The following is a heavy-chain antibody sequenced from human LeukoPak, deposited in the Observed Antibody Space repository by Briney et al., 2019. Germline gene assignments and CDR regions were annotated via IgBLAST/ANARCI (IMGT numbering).Heavy chain of an antibody. Sequence: SVKVSCKASGYSFTSYGISWVRQAPGQGLEWMGGIIPIFGTANYAQKFQGRVTITADESTSTAYMELSSLRSEDTAVYYCARGRPDHYFDYWGQGTLVTVSS. CDR1: GYSFTSYG. J-gene: IGHJ4*02. CDR2: IIPIFGTA. CDR3: ARGRPDHYFDY. V-gene: IGHV1-69*13.